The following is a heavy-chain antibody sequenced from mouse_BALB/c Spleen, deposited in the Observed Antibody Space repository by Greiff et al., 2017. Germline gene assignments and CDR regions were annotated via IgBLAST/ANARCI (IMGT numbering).Heavy chain of an antibody. CDR1: GFTFNTYA. CDR3: VRQWDYVYYAMDY. V-gene: IGHV10-1*02. Sequence: EVQGVESGGGLVQPKGSVKLSCAASGFTFNTYAMNWVRQAPGKGLEWVARIRSKSNNYATYYADSVKDRFTISRDDSQSMLHLQMNNLKTEDTAMYYCVRQWDYVYYAMDYWGQGTSVTVSS. D-gene: IGHD2-4*01. J-gene: IGHJ4*01. CDR2: IRSKSNNYAT.